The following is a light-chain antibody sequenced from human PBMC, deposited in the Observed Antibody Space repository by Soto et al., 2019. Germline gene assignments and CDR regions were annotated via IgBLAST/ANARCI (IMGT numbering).Light chain of an antibody. Sequence: QSVLTQPPSVSGAPGQRGTISCTGSSSNIGAGYDVHWYQQLPGTAPKLLIYGNSNRPSGVPDRFSGSKSGTSASLAITGLQAEDEADYYGQSYDSSLSGSVFGTGTKLTVL. CDR1: SSNIGAGYD. CDR3: QSYDSSLSGSV. CDR2: GNS. J-gene: IGLJ1*01. V-gene: IGLV1-40*01.